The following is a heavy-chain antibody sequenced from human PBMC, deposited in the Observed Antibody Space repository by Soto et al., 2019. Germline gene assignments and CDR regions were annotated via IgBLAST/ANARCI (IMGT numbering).Heavy chain of an antibody. J-gene: IGHJ4*02. Sequence: PGGSLRLSCAASGFTFSSYSMNWVRQAPGKGLEWVSSISSSSSYIYYADSVKGRFTISRDNAKNSLYLQMNSLRAEDTAVYYCARMKSSSWPLNFDYWGQGTLVTVS. CDR3: ARMKSSSWPLNFDY. D-gene: IGHD6-13*01. CDR1: GFTFSSYS. CDR2: ISSSSSYI. V-gene: IGHV3-21*01.